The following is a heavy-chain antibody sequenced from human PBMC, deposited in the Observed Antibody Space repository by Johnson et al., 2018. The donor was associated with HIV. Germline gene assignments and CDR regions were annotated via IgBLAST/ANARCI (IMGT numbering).Heavy chain of an antibody. CDR3: ARASHSSGWYGRLGDAFDI. J-gene: IGHJ3*02. D-gene: IGHD6-19*01. V-gene: IGHV3-20*04. Sequence: VQLVESGGGVVRPGGSLRLSCAASGFTFDDYGMSWVRHAPGKGLEWVSGISGSGGSTYYADSVKGRFPLSRDNSKTTLSLQMNSLRAEDTAVYYCARASHSSGWYGRLGDAFDIWGQGTMVTVSS. CDR1: GFTFDDYG. CDR2: ISGSGGST.